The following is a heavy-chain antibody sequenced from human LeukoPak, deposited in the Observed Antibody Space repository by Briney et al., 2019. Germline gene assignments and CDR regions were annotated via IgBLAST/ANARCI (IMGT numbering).Heavy chain of an antibody. V-gene: IGHV1-2*02. D-gene: IGHD6-13*01. CDR1: GYTFTDYY. Sequence: ASVKVSCKASGYTFTDYYINWVRQAPGQGLEWMGWINPNSGGTNYALKFQGRVTMTRDTSIRTAYMELSRLRFDDTAVYYCARGRSSSWYNWFDPWGQGTLVTVSS. CDR3: ARGRSSSWYNWFDP. CDR2: INPNSGGT. J-gene: IGHJ5*02.